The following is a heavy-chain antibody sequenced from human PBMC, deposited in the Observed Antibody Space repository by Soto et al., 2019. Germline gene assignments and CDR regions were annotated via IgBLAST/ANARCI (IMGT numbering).Heavy chain of an antibody. Sequence: PXESLKVSCKCSGDSFTSYWIGLVLQMPGKGLEWMGIIYPGDSDTRYSPSFQGQVTISADKSISTAYLQWSSLKASDTAMYYCARQTVVGTTPWELLPQGMDVWGQGTTVTVSS. J-gene: IGHJ6*02. V-gene: IGHV5-51*01. CDR3: ARQTVVGTTPWELLPQGMDV. CDR1: GDSFTSYW. D-gene: IGHD1-26*01. CDR2: IYPGDSDT.